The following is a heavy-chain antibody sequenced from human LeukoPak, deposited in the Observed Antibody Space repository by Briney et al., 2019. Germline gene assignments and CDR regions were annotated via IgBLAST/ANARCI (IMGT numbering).Heavy chain of an antibody. CDR2: IYRSGGST. D-gene: IGHD6-13*01. Sequence: VASVKLSCTASGYTFTSYYMHWVRQAPGQGLEWMAIIYRSGGSTSYAQTFQGRVTMTRDISTSTFYMELSSLRSEDTAEYYCARRTSPHIAAAGYWGQGSLVTVSS. CDR1: GYTFTSYY. V-gene: IGHV1-46*01. CDR3: ARRTSPHIAAAGY. J-gene: IGHJ4*02.